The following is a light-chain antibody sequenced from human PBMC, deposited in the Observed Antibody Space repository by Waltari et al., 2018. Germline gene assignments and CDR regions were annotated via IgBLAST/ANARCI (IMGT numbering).Light chain of an antibody. CDR3: QHYGASPPFT. Sequence: EVVLTQSPGTLSLSPGERATLSCRANQSLSSNYLAVYQQKPGQAPGLLIYGASSRATGVPDRFSGSGSGADFTLTISRLEPEDFAVYYCQHYGASPPFTFGPGTKVDIK. J-gene: IGKJ3*01. V-gene: IGKV3-20*01. CDR2: GAS. CDR1: QSLSSNY.